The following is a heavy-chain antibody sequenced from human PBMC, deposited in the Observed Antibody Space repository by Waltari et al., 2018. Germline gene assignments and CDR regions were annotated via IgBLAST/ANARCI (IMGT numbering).Heavy chain of an antibody. Sequence: QVQLQESGPGLVKPSETLSLTCTVSGGSISSYYWSWIRQPPGKGLEWIGYIYYSGSTNTTPSLKSRVTISVDTSKNQFSLKRSFVTAADTAVYYCARQANYYDSSGYYQRGWFDPWGQGTLVTVSS. CDR1: GGSISSYY. CDR3: ARQANYYDSSGYYQRGWFDP. J-gene: IGHJ5*02. V-gene: IGHV4-59*01. D-gene: IGHD3-22*01. CDR2: IYYSGST.